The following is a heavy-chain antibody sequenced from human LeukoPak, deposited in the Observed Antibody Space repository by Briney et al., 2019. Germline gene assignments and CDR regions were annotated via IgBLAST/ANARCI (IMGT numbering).Heavy chain of an antibody. V-gene: IGHV1-2*02. D-gene: IGHD2-2*01. CDR2: INPSSGGT. J-gene: IGHJ6*03. Sequence: GASVKVSCKASGYTFTGYYMHWVRQAPGQGLEWMGWINPSSGGTNYAQKFQGRVTMTRDTSISTADMELSRLRSDDTAVYYCARDKWARCSSTSCLGGGYMDVWGIGTTVTVSS. CDR1: GYTFTGYY. CDR3: ARDKWARCSSTSCLGGGYMDV.